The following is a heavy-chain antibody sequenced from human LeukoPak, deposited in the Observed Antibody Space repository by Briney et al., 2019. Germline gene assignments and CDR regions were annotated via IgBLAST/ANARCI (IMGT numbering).Heavy chain of an antibody. D-gene: IGHD2-2*02. CDR3: VRDGHRLYDYYYYYMDV. V-gene: IGHV1-8*02. CDR2: MNPNSGNT. CDR1: GYTFTSYY. Sequence: EASVKVSCKASGYTFTSYYMHRVRQAPGQGLEWMGWMNPNSGNTGYAQKFQGRVTMTRNTSISTAYMELSSLRSDDTAVYFCVRDGHRLYDYYYYYMDVWGKGTTVTI. J-gene: IGHJ6*03.